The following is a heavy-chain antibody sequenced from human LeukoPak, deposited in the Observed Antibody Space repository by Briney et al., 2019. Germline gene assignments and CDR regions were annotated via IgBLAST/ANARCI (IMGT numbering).Heavy chain of an antibody. D-gene: IGHD6-13*01. J-gene: IGHJ5*02. CDR2: INHRGST. V-gene: IGHV4-34*01. Sequence: SETLSLTCAVYGGSFSGYYWSWIRQPPGKGLEWMGEINHRGSTNYNPSLKSRVTISVDTSKNQFSLKLSSVTAADTAVYYCARGRYSSSWGGGWFDPWGQGTLVTVSS. CDR3: ARGRYSSSWGGGWFDP. CDR1: GGSFSGYY.